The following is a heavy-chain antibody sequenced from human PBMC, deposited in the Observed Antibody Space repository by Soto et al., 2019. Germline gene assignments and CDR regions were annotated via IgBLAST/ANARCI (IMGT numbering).Heavy chain of an antibody. J-gene: IGHJ4*02. CDR2: INPNSGGT. CDR3: ARGRDIVVVPAQYGSGSYYKNPPWWFDY. CDR1: GYTFTGYY. D-gene: IGHD3-10*01. V-gene: IGHV1-2*02. Sequence: GASVKVSCKASGYTFTGYYMHWVRQAPGQGLEWMGWINPNSGGTNYAQKFQGRVTMTRDTSISTAYMELSRLRSDDTAVYYCARGRDIVVVPAQYGSGSYYKNPPWWFDYWGQGTLVTVSS.